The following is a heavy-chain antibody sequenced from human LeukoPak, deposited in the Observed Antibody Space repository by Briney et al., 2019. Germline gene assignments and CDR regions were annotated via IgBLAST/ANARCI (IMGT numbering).Heavy chain of an antibody. Sequence: GGSLRLSCAASGFTVSTNYMSWVRQAPGKGLEWVSVIHSGGTTYYADSVKGRFTISRDNSKNTLYLQMNSLRAEDTAVYYCARAPSFDYWGQGTLVTVSS. CDR3: ARAPSFDY. V-gene: IGHV3-53*01. CDR1: GFTVSTNY. J-gene: IGHJ4*02. CDR2: IHSGGTT.